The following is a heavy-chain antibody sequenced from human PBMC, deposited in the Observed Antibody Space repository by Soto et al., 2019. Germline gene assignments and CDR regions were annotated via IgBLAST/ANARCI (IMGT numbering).Heavy chain of an antibody. CDR3: AKAFGYSSSWYARNWFDP. CDR1: GLTFSPSA. CDR2: ISESGSST. J-gene: IGHJ5*02. Sequence: EVHLLESGGGLVQPGGSLRLSCAASGLTFSPSAMGWVRQAPGTGLESVSAISESGSSTNYAYSVKGRFTISKDNSKDMLYLQRNSLRADDTAIYYCAKAFGYSSSWYARNWFDPWGRGTLVTVSS. V-gene: IGHV3-23*01. D-gene: IGHD6-13*01.